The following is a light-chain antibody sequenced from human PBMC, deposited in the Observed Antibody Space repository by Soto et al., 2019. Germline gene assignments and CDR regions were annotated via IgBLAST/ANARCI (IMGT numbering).Light chain of an antibody. CDR3: QQYNSYSLT. J-gene: IGKJ4*01. Sequence: RASQSISSWLAWYQQKPGKAPKLLMYKASTLESGVPSRFSGSGSGTEFTLTISSLQSDDAATYYCQQYNSYSLTFGGGTKVDIK. CDR1: QSISSW. CDR2: KAS. V-gene: IGKV1-5*03.